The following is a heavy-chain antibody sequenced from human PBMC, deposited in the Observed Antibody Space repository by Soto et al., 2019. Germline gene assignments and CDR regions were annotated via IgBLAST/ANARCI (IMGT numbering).Heavy chain of an antibody. J-gene: IGHJ6*02. V-gene: IGHV3-30*18. CDR2: ISYDGSNK. D-gene: IGHD3-10*01. CDR3: AKDYGSGNYYYGMDV. CDR1: GFTFSSYG. Sequence: QVQLVESGGGVVQPGRSLRLSCAASGFTFSSYGMHWVRQAPGKGLEWVAVISYDGSNKYYADSVKGRFTSSRDNSKNTLYLQMNSLRAEDTAVYYCAKDYGSGNYYYGMDVWGQGTTVTVSS.